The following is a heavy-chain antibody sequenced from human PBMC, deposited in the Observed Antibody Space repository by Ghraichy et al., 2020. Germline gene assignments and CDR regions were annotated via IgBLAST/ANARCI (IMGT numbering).Heavy chain of an antibody. CDR1: GFTFSKAW. CDR3: TIDDYYDISPYNYNYDFFDF. Sequence: GGSLRLSCAASGFTFSKAWMTWVRQAPGKGLEWVGRIKSKTDGGTTDYGAPVKGRFTISRDDSKTTLYLQMNSLKTEDTAVYYCTIDDYYDISPYNYNYDFFDFWGLGTLVTVSS. D-gene: IGHD3-22*01. V-gene: IGHV3-15*05. CDR2: IKSKTDGGTT. J-gene: IGHJ4*02.